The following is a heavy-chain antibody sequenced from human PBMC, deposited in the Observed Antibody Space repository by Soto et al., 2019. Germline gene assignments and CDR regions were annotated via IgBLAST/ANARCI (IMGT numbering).Heavy chain of an antibody. CDR3: AREGQIGY. V-gene: IGHV1-46*01. CDR1: GYSFTSHY. Sequence: ASVKVSCKAIGYSFTSHYMHWVRQAPGQGLEWMGTIYPGGVNIGYAQKFKGRVTMTKDTSTSTVYMELKSLRYDDTAVYYCAREGQIGYWGQGTPVTVSS. J-gene: IGHJ4*02. CDR2: IYPGGVNI.